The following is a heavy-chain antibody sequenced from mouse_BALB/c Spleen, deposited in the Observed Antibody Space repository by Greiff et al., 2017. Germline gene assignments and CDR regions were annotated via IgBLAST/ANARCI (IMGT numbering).Heavy chain of an antibody. J-gene: IGHJ4*01. CDR3: ELAMDY. CDR1: GFTFSSYG. CDR2: INSNGGST. Sequence: DVQLVESGGGLVQPGGSLKLSCAASGFTFSSYGMSWVRQTPDKRLELVATINSNGGSTYYPDSVKGRFTISRDNAKNTLYLQMSSLKSEDTAMYYCELAMDYWGQGTSVTVSS. V-gene: IGHV5-6-3*01.